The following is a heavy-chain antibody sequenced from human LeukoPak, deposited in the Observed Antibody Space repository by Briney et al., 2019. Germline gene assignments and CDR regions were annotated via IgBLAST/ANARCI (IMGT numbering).Heavy chain of an antibody. V-gene: IGHV1-46*01. CDR1: GYTFTGYY. J-gene: IGHJ4*02. Sequence: ASVKVSCKASGYTFTGYYMHWVRQAPGQGLEWMGIINPSGGSTSYAQKFQGRVTMTRDMSTSTVYMELSSLRSEDTAVYYCARGGYDSSGYYYVYYWGQGTLVTVSS. CDR2: INPSGGST. CDR3: ARGGYDSSGYYYVYY. D-gene: IGHD3-22*01.